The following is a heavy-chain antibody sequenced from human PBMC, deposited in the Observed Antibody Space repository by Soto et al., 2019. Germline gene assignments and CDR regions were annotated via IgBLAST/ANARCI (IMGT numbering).Heavy chain of an antibody. D-gene: IGHD3-9*01. CDR3: ARPLLRYFDWLSHADAFDI. Sequence: SETLSLTCTVSGGPISSSSYYWGWIRQPPGKGLEWIGSIYYSGSTYYNPSLKSRVTISVDTSKNQFSLKLSSVTAADTAVYYCARPLLRYFDWLSHADAFDIWGQGTMVTVSS. CDR2: IYYSGST. CDR1: GGPISSSSYY. V-gene: IGHV4-39*01. J-gene: IGHJ3*02.